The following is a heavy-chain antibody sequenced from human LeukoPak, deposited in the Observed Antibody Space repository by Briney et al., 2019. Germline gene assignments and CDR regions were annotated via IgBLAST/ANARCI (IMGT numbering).Heavy chain of an antibody. CDR3: ARRTSTMGDY. D-gene: IGHD5-24*01. J-gene: IGHJ4*02. CDR2: IYPGDSDT. CDR1: GYTFTSYW. Sequence: GESLKISCKASGYTFTSYWIGWVRQMPGKGLERMGIIYPGDSDTTYSPSFQGQVTISADNSISTAYLQWSSLKASDTAMYYCARRTSTMGDYWGQGTLVTVSS. V-gene: IGHV5-51*01.